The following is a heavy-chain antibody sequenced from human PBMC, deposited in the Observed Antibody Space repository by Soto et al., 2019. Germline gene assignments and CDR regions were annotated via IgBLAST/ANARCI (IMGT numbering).Heavy chain of an antibody. CDR2: ISYDGSNK. D-gene: IGHD6-19*01. CDR3: ARDRVASSGWTGGFDY. J-gene: IGHJ4*02. CDR1: GFTFSSYA. V-gene: IGHV3-30-3*01. Sequence: QVQLVESGGGVVQPGRSLRLSCAASGFTFSSYAMDWVRQAPDKGLEWVAVISYDGSNKYYADSVKGRFTISRDNSKNTPYMQMNSLRAEDTAVYYCARDRVASSGWTGGFDYWGQGTLVTVSS.